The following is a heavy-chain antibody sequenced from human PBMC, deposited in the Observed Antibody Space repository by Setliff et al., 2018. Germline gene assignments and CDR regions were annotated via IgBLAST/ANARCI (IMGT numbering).Heavy chain of an antibody. Sequence: SETLSLTCGASGGSFSDYYWTWIRQTPGKGLEWIGEINHSGSTKCNPSLKGRFTISRDNSKNTLYLQMNSLRSEDTAVYYCATPLILHFDYWGQGTLVTVSS. CDR1: GGSFSDYY. D-gene: IGHD2-8*01. J-gene: IGHJ4*02. CDR2: INHSGST. CDR3: ATPLILHFDY. V-gene: IGHV4-34*10.